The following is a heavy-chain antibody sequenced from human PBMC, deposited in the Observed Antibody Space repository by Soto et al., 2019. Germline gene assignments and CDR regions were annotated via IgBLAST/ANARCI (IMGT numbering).Heavy chain of an antibody. CDR2: IYYSGST. Sequence: TVSGGSVSSGSYYWSWIRQPPGKGLEWIGYIYYSGSTNYNPSLKSRVTISVDTSKNQFSLKLSSVTAADTAVYYCAVAERYFDWLLHSYYYYGMDVWGQGTTVTVSS. CDR3: AVAERYFDWLLHSYYYYGMDV. J-gene: IGHJ6*02. CDR1: GGSVSSGSYY. V-gene: IGHV4-61*01. D-gene: IGHD3-9*01.